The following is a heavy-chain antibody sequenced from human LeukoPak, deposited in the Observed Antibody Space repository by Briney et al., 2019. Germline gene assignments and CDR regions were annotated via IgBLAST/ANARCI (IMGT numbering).Heavy chain of an antibody. CDR2: INPNRGGT. V-gene: IGHV1-2*02. CDR1: GYTFTGYY. Sequence: ASVKVSCKASGYTFTGYYMHWVRQAPGQGLGWLGWINPNRGGTNYAQKFQGRVTMTRDKSISTAYMELSRLRSDDTAVYYCARDPDYYGSGNDYWGQGTLVTVSS. D-gene: IGHD3-10*01. CDR3: ARDPDYYGSGNDY. J-gene: IGHJ4*02.